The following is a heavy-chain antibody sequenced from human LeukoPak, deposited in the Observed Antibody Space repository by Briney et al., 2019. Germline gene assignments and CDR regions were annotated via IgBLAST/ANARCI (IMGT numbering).Heavy chain of an antibody. CDR2: ISYDGSNK. J-gene: IGHJ4*02. Sequence: TGGSLRLSCAASGFTFSSSAMPWVRQAPDKGLGWVAVISYDGSNKYYADSVKGRFTISRDNSKNTLYLQMNSLRADDTAVYYCARDRDSSGWYEGFDYWGQGTLVTVSS. CDR1: GFTFSSSA. CDR3: ARDRDSSGWYEGFDY. D-gene: IGHD6-19*01. V-gene: IGHV3-30-3*01.